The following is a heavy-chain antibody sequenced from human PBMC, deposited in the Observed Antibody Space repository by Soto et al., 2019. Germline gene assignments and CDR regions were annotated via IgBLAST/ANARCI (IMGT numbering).Heavy chain of an antibody. CDR2: ISGSGGST. Sequence: EVQLLESGGGLVQPGGSLRLSCAASGFTFSSYAMSWVRQAPGKGLEWVSAISGSGGSTYYADSVKGRFTISRDNSKNTLYLQMNSLRAEDTAVYYCAKAPLRYFDWLSDAFDIWGQGTMVTASS. CDR1: GFTFSSYA. D-gene: IGHD3-9*01. V-gene: IGHV3-23*01. CDR3: AKAPLRYFDWLSDAFDI. J-gene: IGHJ3*02.